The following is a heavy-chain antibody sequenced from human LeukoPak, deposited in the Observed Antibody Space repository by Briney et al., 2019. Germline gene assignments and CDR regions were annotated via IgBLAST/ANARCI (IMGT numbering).Heavy chain of an antibody. CDR3: VRDPSYGSSWYYYMDV. V-gene: IGHV3-48*04. CDR2: ISSSSFKI. CDR1: GFTFSTSA. D-gene: IGHD6-13*01. J-gene: IGHJ6*03. Sequence: GGSLRLSCEVFGFTFSTSAMNWVRQAPGKGLEWVSYISSSSFKIGYADSVKGRFTISRDNSKNSLYLQMDSLRVEDTAVYYCVRDPSYGSSWYYYMDVWGKGTTVTVSS.